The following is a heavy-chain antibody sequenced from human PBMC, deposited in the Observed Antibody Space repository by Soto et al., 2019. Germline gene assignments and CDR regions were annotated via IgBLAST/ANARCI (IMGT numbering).Heavy chain of an antibody. D-gene: IGHD5-18*01. J-gene: IGHJ4*02. CDR3: ARVTDVWLGPDY. Sequence: PGGSLRLSCAASGFTFSSYSMNWVRQAPGKGLEWVSSISSSSSYIYYADSVKGRFTISRDNAKNSLYLQMNSLRAEDTAVYYCARVTDVWLGPDYWGQGTLVTVSS. CDR2: ISSSSSYI. CDR1: GFTFSSYS. V-gene: IGHV3-21*01.